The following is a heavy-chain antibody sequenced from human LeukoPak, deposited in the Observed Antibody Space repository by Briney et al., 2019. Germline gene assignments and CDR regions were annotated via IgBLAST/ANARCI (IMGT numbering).Heavy chain of an antibody. D-gene: IGHD3-10*01. CDR3: ARVYGSGSGPRQLAH. V-gene: IGHV1-2*02. CDR2: INPNSGGT. CDR1: GYTFTGYY. J-gene: IGHJ4*02. Sequence: ASVKVSCKASGYTFTGYYMHWVRQAPGQGLEWMGWINPNSGGTNYAQKFQGRVTMTRDTSISTAYMELSSLRSEDTAVYYCARVYGSGSGPRQLAHWGQGTLVTVSS.